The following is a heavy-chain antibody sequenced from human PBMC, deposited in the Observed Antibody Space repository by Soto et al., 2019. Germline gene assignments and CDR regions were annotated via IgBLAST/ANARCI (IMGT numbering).Heavy chain of an antibody. Sequence: QVQLVQSGAEVKKPGSSVKVSCKASGGTFSSYAISWVRQAPGQGLEWMGGIIPSFGTANYAQKFQGRVTITADESTSTAYMDLSSLRSEDTDVYYCARWYTAMGYNWFDPWGQGTLVTVSS. CDR2: IIPSFGTA. D-gene: IGHD5-18*01. CDR1: GGTFSSYA. V-gene: IGHV1-69*12. CDR3: ARWYTAMGYNWFDP. J-gene: IGHJ5*02.